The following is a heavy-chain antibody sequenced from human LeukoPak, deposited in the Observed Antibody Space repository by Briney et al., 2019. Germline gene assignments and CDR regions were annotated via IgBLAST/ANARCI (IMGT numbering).Heavy chain of an antibody. CDR2: ISGSGGST. V-gene: IGHV3-23*01. CDR1: GFTFSSYA. CDR3: AKAPGAYCGGDCYRVNWFDP. D-gene: IGHD2-21*02. J-gene: IGHJ5*02. Sequence: GGSLRLSCAASGFTFSSYAMSWVRQAPGKGLEWVSAISGSGGSTYYADSVKGRFTISRDNSKNTLYLQMNSLRAEDTAVYYCAKAPGAYCGGDCYRVNWFDPWGQGTLVTVSS.